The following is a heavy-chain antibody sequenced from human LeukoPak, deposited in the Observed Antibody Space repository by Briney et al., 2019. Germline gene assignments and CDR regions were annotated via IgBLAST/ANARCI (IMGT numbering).Heavy chain of an antibody. Sequence: ASVKVSCRASGYTFTSYDINWVRQAPGQGLEWMGWMNPNSDNPGYAQKFQGRITMTRNTSISTAYMELSSLRSEDTAVYYCAREIDGDYDSDAFDFWGRGTMITVS. V-gene: IGHV1-8*01. CDR2: MNPNSDNP. J-gene: IGHJ3*01. D-gene: IGHD4-17*01. CDR3: AREIDGDYDSDAFDF. CDR1: GYTFTSYD.